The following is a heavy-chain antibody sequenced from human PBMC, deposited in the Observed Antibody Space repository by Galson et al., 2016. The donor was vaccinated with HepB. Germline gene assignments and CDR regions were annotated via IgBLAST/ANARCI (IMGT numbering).Heavy chain of an antibody. D-gene: IGHD2-21*02. CDR1: GGSISSGDYY. CDR3: ARVTARCSFDI. CDR2: IYSGGST. J-gene: IGHJ3*02. V-gene: IGHV4-39*01. Sequence: SETLSLTCTVFGGSISSGDYYWAWVRQPPGKGPQWIASIYSGGSTHYNPSLKSRATISRGMSKNQFSLQLSSVTAADTAVFYCARVTARCSFDIWGQGTMVTVSS.